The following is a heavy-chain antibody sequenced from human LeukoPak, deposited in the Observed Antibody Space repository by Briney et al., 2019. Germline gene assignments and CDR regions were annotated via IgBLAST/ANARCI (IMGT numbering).Heavy chain of an antibody. Sequence: SETLSLTCAVYGGSFSGYYWSWIRQPPGKGLEWIGEVNHSGSTNYNPSLKSRVTISVDTSKNQFSLKLSSVTAADTAVYYCARGYCSGGSCYSYYYYNYMDVWGKGTTVTVSS. D-gene: IGHD2-15*01. CDR3: ARGYCSGGSCYSYYYYNYMDV. CDR1: GGSFSGYY. J-gene: IGHJ6*03. V-gene: IGHV4-34*01. CDR2: VNHSGST.